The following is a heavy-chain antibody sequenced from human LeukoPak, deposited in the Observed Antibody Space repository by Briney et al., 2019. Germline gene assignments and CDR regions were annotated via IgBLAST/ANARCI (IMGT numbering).Heavy chain of an antibody. CDR2: KYYKSKWYN. Sequence: SQTVPLTCDISGDSVSSNRVNWNWITQSPSRGLEWLGRKYYKSKWYNDYATSVQSRITINSDTSRNQFSLQLNSVTPEDTAVYYCARDLHGSRGEFDYWGQGTLVTVSS. J-gene: IGHJ4*02. CDR1: GDSVSSNRVN. CDR3: ARDLHGSRGEFDY. V-gene: IGHV6-1*01. D-gene: IGHD3-10*01.